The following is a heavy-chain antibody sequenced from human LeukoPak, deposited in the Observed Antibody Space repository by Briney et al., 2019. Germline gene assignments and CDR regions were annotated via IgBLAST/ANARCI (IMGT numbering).Heavy chain of an antibody. CDR1: GFTFSSYG. V-gene: IGHV3-30*02. J-gene: IGHJ6*02. CDR3: AKKREGPRRATVTTRYYYGMDV. CDR2: IRYDGSNK. Sequence: PGGSLRLSCAASGFTFSSYGMHWVRQAPGKGLEWVAFIRYDGSNKYYADSVKGRFTISRDNSKNTLYLQMNSLRAEDTAVYYCAKKREGPRRATVTTRYYYGMDVWGQGTTVTVSS. D-gene: IGHD4-17*01.